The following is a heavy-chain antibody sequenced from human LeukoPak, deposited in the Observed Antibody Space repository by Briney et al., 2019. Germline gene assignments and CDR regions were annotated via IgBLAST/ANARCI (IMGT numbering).Heavy chain of an antibody. D-gene: IGHD3-3*01. CDR3: ARRFEYYDFWSGYYRWYFDL. J-gene: IGHJ2*01. V-gene: IGHV4-59*01. CDR1: GGSFSSYY. CDR2: LYYSGST. Sequence: KPSETLSLTCTVSGGSFSSYYWSWIRQPPGKGLEWIGYLYYSGSTNYNPSLKSRVTISVDTSKNQFSLKLSSVTAADTAVYYCARRFEYYDFWSGYYRWYFDLWGRGTLVTVSS.